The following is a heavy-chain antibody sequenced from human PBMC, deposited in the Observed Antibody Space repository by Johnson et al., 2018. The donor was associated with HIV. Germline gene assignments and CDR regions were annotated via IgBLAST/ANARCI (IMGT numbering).Heavy chain of an antibody. Sequence: VQLVESGGGVVQPGGSLRLSCAASGFTFSSYAMSWVRQAPGKGLEWVSAISGSGGSTYYADSVKGRFTISRDNSKNTLYLQMNSLRAEDTAVYFCAKTHTHGGAFDIWGQGTMVTVSS. CDR3: AKTHTHGGAFDI. CDR2: ISGSGGST. J-gene: IGHJ3*02. V-gene: IGHV3-23*04. D-gene: IGHD5-24*01. CDR1: GFTFSSYA.